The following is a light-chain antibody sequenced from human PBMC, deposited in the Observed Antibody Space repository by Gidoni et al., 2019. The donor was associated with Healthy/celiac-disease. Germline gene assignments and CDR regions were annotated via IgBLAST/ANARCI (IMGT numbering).Light chain of an antibody. Sequence: EIVMTQSPATLSVSPGERATLSCRASPSVSSNLAWYQQKPGQAPRRLIYGASTRATGIPARFSGSGCGTEFTLTISSLQYEDFAVYYCQQYNNWPPFTFGRGTKVDIK. V-gene: IGKV3-15*01. CDR3: QQYNNWPPFT. J-gene: IGKJ3*01. CDR1: PSVSSN. CDR2: GAS.